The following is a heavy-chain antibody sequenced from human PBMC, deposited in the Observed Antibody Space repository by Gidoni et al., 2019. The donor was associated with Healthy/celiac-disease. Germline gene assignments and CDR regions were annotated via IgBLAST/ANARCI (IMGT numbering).Heavy chain of an antibody. V-gene: IGHV3-30-3*01. CDR1: GFTFRSYA. CDR2: ISYDGSNK. D-gene: IGHD1-26*01. J-gene: IGHJ4*02. CDR3: ARGPSFGEWELLRALDY. Sequence: QVQLVESGGGVVQPGRSLRRSCAASGFTFRSYAMHWVRQAPGKGLEWVAVISYDGSNKYYADSVKGRFTISRDNSKNTLYLQMNSLRAEDTAVYYCARGPSFGEWELLRALDYWGQGTLVTVSS.